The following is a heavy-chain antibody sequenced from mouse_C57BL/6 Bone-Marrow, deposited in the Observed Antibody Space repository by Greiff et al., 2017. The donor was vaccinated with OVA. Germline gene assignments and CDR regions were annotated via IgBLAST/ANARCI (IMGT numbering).Heavy chain of an antibody. D-gene: IGHD2-2*01. CDR2: IYPGSGST. Sequence: VKLVESGAELVKPGASVKMSCKASGYTFTSYWITWVKQRPGQGLEWIGDIYPGSGSTNYNEKFKSKATLTVDTSSSTAYMQLSSLTSEDSAVYYCARGGYEFAYWGQGTLVTVSA. CDR3: ARGGYEFAY. CDR1: GYTFTSYW. J-gene: IGHJ3*01. V-gene: IGHV1-55*01.